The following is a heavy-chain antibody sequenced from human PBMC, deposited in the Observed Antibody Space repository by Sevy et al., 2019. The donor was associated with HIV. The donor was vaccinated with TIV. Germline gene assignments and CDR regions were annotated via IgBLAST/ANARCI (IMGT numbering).Heavy chain of an antibody. CDR3: AKSEWGNIGFCTRSSCYPFDY. CDR2: ISGSHGTP. V-gene: IGHV3-23*01. Sequence: GGSLRLSCAASGFTFTSYAMSLVRQAPGKGLEWVSSISGSHGTPYYADSVKGRFTISRDNSKNTLYLQMSSLRAEDTAVYYCAKSEWGNIGFCTRSSCYPFDYWGQGILVTVSS. D-gene: IGHD2-2*01. CDR1: GFTFTSYA. J-gene: IGHJ4*02.